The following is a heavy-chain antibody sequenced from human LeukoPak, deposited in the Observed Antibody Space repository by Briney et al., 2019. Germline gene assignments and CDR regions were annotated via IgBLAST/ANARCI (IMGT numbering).Heavy chain of an antibody. V-gene: IGHV3-73*01. CDR3: TSSSSGGDY. Sequence: PGGSLKLSCAASGFTFSGSAMHWVRQASGKGLEWVGRIRSKANNYATAYTASVKGRFTISRDDSKNTAYLQMNSLKTEDTALYYCTSSSSGGDYWGQGTLVTVSS. CDR2: IRSKANNYAT. CDR1: GFTFSGSA. J-gene: IGHJ4*02. D-gene: IGHD6-6*01.